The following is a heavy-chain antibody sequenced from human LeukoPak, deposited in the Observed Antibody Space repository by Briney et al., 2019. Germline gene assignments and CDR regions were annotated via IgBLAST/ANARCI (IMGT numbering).Heavy chain of an antibody. V-gene: IGHV1-69*13. CDR1: GGTFSSYA. Sequence: SVKVSCKASGGTFSSYAISWVRQAPGQGLEWMGGIIPIFGTANYAQKFQGRVTITADESTSTAYMELSSLRSEDTAAYYCARDKGYYGSGSSAWCYWGQGTLVTVSS. CDR3: ARDKGYYGSGSSAWCY. D-gene: IGHD3-10*01. J-gene: IGHJ4*02. CDR2: IIPIFGTA.